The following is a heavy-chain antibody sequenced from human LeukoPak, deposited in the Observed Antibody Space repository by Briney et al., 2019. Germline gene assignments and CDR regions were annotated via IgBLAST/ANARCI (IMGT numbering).Heavy chain of an antibody. Sequence: GGSLRLSCVASGFSVSSQALHWVRQAPGKGLEWVAVISHDAGSKLYADSVRGRFTISKHSSNNTVYLQMNDLRPEDTAVYYCARVPQNFAVQGLDIWGQGTMVTVSS. CDR2: ISHDAGSK. CDR3: ARVPQNFAVQGLDI. CDR1: GFSVSSQA. D-gene: IGHD1-7*01. V-gene: IGHV3-30-3*01. J-gene: IGHJ3*02.